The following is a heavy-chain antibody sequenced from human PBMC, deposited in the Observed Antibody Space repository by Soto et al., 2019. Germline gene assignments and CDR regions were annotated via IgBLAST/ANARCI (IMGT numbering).Heavy chain of an antibody. CDR2: ISSSSSYT. CDR3: ARVFSWNSNYYDY. Sequence: QVQLVESGGGLVKPGGSLRLSCAASGFTFSDYYMSWIRQAPGKGLEWVSYISSSSSYTNYADSVKGRFTISRDNAKNSLYLQMNSLRAEDTAVYYCARVFSWNSNYYDYRGQGTLVTVSS. D-gene: IGHD1-7*01. CDR1: GFTFSDYY. J-gene: IGHJ4*02. V-gene: IGHV3-11*05.